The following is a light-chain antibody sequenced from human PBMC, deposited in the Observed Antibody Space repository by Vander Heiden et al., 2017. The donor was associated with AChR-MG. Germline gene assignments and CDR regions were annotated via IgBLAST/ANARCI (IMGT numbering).Light chain of an antibody. CDR2: GNS. Sequence: QSVLTPPPSVSGAPGQAVTITCTGSSANTGAGYDVHGYQQLPGTATKLLIYGNSNRPSGVPDRVSGSKSGTAASLAITGLQAEDEADYYCQSYDSSLSGSWVFGGGTKLTVL. CDR1: SANTGAGYD. CDR3: QSYDSSLSGSWV. V-gene: IGLV1-40*01. J-gene: IGLJ3*02.